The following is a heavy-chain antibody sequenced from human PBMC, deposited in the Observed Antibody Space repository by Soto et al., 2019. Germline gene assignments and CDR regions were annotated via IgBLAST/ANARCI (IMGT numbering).Heavy chain of an antibody. Sequence: EVQLVESGGGLVKPGGSLRLSCAASGFTFSSYSMNWVRQAPGKGLEWVSSISSSSSYIYYADSVKGRFTISRDNAKNSLYLQMNSLRAEDTAVYYCARDEGGYNYLDYWGQGTLVTVSS. D-gene: IGHD5-12*01. J-gene: IGHJ4*02. CDR3: ARDEGGYNYLDY. V-gene: IGHV3-21*01. CDR2: ISSSSSYI. CDR1: GFTFSSYS.